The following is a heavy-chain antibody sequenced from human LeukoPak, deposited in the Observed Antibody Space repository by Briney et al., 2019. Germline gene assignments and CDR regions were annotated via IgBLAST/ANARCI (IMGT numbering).Heavy chain of an antibody. CDR3: ARGPNYYDSSGYPYYYYGMDV. V-gene: IGHV3-30-3*01. D-gene: IGHD3-22*01. Sequence: PGRSLRLSCAASGSTFSSYAMHWARQAPGKGLEWVAVISYDGSNKYYADSVKGRFTISRDNSKNTLYLQMNSLRAEDTAVYYCARGPNYYDSSGYPYYYYGMDVWGQGTTVTVSS. CDR1: GSTFSSYA. CDR2: ISYDGSNK. J-gene: IGHJ6*02.